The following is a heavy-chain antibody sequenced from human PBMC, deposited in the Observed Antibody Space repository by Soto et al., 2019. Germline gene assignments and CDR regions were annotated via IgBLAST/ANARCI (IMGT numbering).Heavy chain of an antibody. CDR3: ACSIVGASKAPYYYYGMDV. J-gene: IGHJ6*02. Sequence: SVKVSCKASGGTFSSYAISWVRQAPGQGLEWMGGIIPIFGTANYAQKFQGRVTITADDSTSTAYMELSSLRSEDTPVYYCACSIVGASKAPYYYYGMDVWGQGTTVSVSS. CDR1: GGTFSSYA. D-gene: IGHD1-26*01. CDR2: IIPIFGTA. V-gene: IGHV1-69*13.